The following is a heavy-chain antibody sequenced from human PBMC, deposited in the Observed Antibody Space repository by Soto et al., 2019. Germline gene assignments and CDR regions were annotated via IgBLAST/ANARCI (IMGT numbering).Heavy chain of an antibody. V-gene: IGHV3-30-3*01. J-gene: IGHJ4*02. D-gene: IGHD3-9*01. Sequence: QVQLVESGGGVVQPGRSLRLSCAASGFTFSSYAMHWVRQAPGKGLEWVAVISYDGSNKYYADSVKGRFTISRDNSKNTLYLKMTSLRAEDTAVYYCARPHDILTGVQSRIDYRGQGTLVTVSS. CDR2: ISYDGSNK. CDR3: ARPHDILTGVQSRIDY. CDR1: GFTFSSYA.